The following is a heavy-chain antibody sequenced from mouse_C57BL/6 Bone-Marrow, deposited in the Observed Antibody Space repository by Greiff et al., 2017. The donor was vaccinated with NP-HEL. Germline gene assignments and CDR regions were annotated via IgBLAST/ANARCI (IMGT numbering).Heavy chain of an antibody. CDR1: GFTFSDYY. CDR2: ISNGGGST. D-gene: IGHD3-2*02. CDR3: ARLSGYDY. Sequence: EVKLVESGGGLVQPGGSLKLSCAASGFTFSDYYMYWVRQTPEKRLEWVAYISNGGGSTYYPDTVKGRFTISRDNAKNTLYLQMGRLKSEDTAMYYGARLSGYDYWGQGTTLTVSS. J-gene: IGHJ2*01. V-gene: IGHV5-12*01.